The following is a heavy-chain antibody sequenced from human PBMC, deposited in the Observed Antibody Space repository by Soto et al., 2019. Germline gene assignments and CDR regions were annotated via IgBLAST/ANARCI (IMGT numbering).Heavy chain of an antibody. CDR2: ISGSGGST. D-gene: IGHD3-22*01. CDR3: AAAGYYDSSGELPFDY. J-gene: IGHJ4*02. V-gene: IGHV3-23*01. CDR1: GFTFSSYA. Sequence: PGGSLRLSCAASGFTFSSYAMSWVRQAPGKGLEWVSAISGSGGSTYYADSVKGRFTISRDNSKNTLYLQMNSLRAEDTAVYYCAAAGYYDSSGELPFDYWGQGTLVTVSS.